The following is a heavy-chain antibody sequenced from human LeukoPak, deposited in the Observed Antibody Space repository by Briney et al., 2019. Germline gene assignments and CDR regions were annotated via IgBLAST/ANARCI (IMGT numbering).Heavy chain of an antibody. Sequence: ASVKVSCKASGYTFTSYDINWVRQATGQGLEWMGWMNPNSGNTGYAQKFRGRVTMTRNTSISTAYMELSSLRSEDTAVYYCARYYYGSGSYSYYYYMDVWGKGTTVTVSS. V-gene: IGHV1-8*01. D-gene: IGHD3-10*01. CDR3: ARYYYGSGSYSYYYYMDV. CDR1: GYTFTSYD. J-gene: IGHJ6*03. CDR2: MNPNSGNT.